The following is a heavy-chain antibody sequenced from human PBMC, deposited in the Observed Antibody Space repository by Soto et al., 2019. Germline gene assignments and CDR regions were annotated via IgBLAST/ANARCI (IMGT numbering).Heavy chain of an antibody. CDR3: ARRPKRGSYSWCFDY. J-gene: IGHJ4*02. CDR2: AYYSGSA. CDR1: GGSITSNAYY. V-gene: IGHV4-39*01. D-gene: IGHD1-26*01. Sequence: QLQLQESGPGLVKPSETLSLTCTVSGGSITSNAYYWGWIRQPPGKGLEWLGYAYYSGSASYNPSPKGRVTMSVDTSKNPSSPKLSSGTAADTAVYYCARRPKRGSYSWCFDYWGQGTLVTVSS.